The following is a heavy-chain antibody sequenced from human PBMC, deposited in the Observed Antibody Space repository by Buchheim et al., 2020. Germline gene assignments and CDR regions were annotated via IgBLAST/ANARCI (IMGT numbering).Heavy chain of an antibody. D-gene: IGHD1-26*01. V-gene: IGHV3-30-3*01. J-gene: IGHJ4*02. CDR3: AKDASRMMKQWELPDVFDY. CDR1: GFTFSSYA. Sequence: QVQLVESGGGVVQPGRSLRLSCADSGFTFSSYAMHWVRQAPGKGLEWVAVISYDGSNKYYADSVKGRFTISRDNSKNTLYLQMNSLRAEDTAVYYCAKDASRMMKQWELPDVFDYWGQGTL. CDR2: ISYDGSNK.